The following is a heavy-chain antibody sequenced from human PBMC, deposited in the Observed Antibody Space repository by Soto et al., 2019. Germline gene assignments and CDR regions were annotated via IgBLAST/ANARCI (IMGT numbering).Heavy chain of an antibody. V-gene: IGHV3-74*01. CDR1: GFTFSNYW. D-gene: IGHD3-16*01. J-gene: IGHJ5*02. CDR3: VTSGGFDH. CDR2: INSDGSTR. Sequence: PGGSLRLSCVASGFTFSNYWMHWVRQAPGKGLVWVSRINSDGSTRSYAESVKGRFTISRDNGKNTLYLQMNSLRAEDTAVYYCVTSGGFDHWGQGTLVTVSS.